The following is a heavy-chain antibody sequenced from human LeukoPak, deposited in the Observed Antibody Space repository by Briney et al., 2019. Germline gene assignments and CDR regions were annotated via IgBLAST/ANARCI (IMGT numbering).Heavy chain of an antibody. D-gene: IGHD2-2*01. CDR1: GYTFTSYG. J-gene: IGHJ4*02. V-gene: IGHV1-18*01. CDR2: TSAYNGNT. CDR3: ARLPDLGYCSSTSCYDY. Sequence: ASVKVSCKASGYTFTSYGISWVRQAPGQGLEWMGWTSAYNGNTNYAQKLQGRVTMTRDTSISTAYMELSRLRSDDTAVYYCARLPDLGYCSSTSCYDYWGQGTLVTVSS.